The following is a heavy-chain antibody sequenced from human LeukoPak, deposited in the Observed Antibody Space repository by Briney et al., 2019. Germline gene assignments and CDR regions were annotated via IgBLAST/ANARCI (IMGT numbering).Heavy chain of an antibody. Sequence: PGGTLRLSCAASGFTFSSYGMSWVRQAPGKGLEWVSSISDIVSRTYYAGSVEGRFTISRDNSKNTLFLQMNSLRAEDTAVYFCAEGSNYGFGYWGQGTLVTVSS. V-gene: IGHV3-23*01. D-gene: IGHD5-18*01. CDR3: AEGSNYGFGY. CDR2: ISDIVSRT. CDR1: GFTFSSYG. J-gene: IGHJ4*02.